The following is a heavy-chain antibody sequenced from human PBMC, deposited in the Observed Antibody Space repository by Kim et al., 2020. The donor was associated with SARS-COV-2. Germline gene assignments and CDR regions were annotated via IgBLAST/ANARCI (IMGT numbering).Heavy chain of an antibody. J-gene: IGHJ4*02. CDR3: ARTVIPWRLGSDS. D-gene: IGHD3-16*02. V-gene: IGHV6-1*01. Sequence: YAVSVKSRITINTDTAKNQFSLQLNSVTPEDTAVYYCARTVIPWRLGSDSWGQGTLVTVSS.